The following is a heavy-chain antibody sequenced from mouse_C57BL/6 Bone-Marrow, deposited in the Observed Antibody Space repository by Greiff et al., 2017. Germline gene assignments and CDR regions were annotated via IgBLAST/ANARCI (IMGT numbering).Heavy chain of an antibody. CDR3: ARREGRQTFDY. Sequence: EVKLVESGGDLVKPGGSLKLSCAASGFTFSSYGMSWVRQTPDKRLEWVATISSGGSYTYYPDSVKGRFTISRDNAKNTLYLQMSSLKSEDTAMYYCARREGRQTFDYWGQGTTRTVSS. CDR1: GFTFSSYG. J-gene: IGHJ2*01. D-gene: IGHD2-14*01. V-gene: IGHV5-6*02. CDR2: ISSGGSYT.